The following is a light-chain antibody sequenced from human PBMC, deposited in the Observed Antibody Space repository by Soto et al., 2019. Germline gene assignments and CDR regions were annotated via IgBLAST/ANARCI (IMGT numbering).Light chain of an antibody. CDR3: QEYGKWPLIT. Sequence: EIVVTQSPGILSVSPGDRATLSCRASQSVSTYLAWYQQKPGQAPTLLIYAASTRATGIPARFTGSGSGTDFTLTISSLQSEDFAVYYCQEYGKWPLITFGPGTRVDIK. CDR1: QSVSTY. J-gene: IGKJ3*01. V-gene: IGKV3-15*01. CDR2: AAS.